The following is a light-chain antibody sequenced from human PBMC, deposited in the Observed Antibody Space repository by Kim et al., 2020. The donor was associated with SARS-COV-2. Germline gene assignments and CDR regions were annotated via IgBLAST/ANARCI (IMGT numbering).Light chain of an antibody. Sequence: GRRVTISCSGCGSNPGSNYVYWHQQVPGTAPKLLIYSTTHRPSGVPDRFSGSKSGTSASLAIDGLRSEDEADYYCAAWDDSLSSVVFGGGTQLTVL. CDR1: GSNPGSNY. V-gene: IGLV1-47*02. CDR2: STT. J-gene: IGLJ3*02. CDR3: AAWDDSLSSVV.